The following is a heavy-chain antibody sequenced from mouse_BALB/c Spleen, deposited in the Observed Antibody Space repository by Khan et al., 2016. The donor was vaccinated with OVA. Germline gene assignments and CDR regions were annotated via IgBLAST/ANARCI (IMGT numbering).Heavy chain of an antibody. J-gene: IGHJ3*01. CDR2: IYPGSANI. CDR3: AREWAAWFPY. V-gene: IGHV1-77*01. Sequence: QVQLQQPGAELARPGASVNLSCKASGYTFTDYYINWMRQRTGQGLEWIGEIYPGSANIYYNEKFKGKATLTADKSSSTVYMQLSSLTSEDSAFYFCAREWAAWFPYWGQGTLVTVSA. CDR1: GYTFTDYY.